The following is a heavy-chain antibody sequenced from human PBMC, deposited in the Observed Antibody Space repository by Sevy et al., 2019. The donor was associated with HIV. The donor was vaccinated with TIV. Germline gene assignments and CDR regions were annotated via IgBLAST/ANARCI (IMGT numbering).Heavy chain of an antibody. V-gene: IGHV4-30-4*01. D-gene: IGHD3-3*01. Sequence: SETLSLTCTVSGGSISSGDYYWSWLRQPPGKGLEWIGYIYYSGSTYYNPSLKSRVTISVDTSKDQFSLKLSSVTAADTAVYYCASLSYYDFWSGYYRYWGQGTLVTVSS. J-gene: IGHJ4*02. CDR2: IYYSGST. CDR1: GGSISSGDYY. CDR3: ASLSYYDFWSGYYRY.